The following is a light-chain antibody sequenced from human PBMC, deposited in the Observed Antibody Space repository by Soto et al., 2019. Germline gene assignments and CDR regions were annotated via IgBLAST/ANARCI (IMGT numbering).Light chain of an antibody. CDR2: GTS. J-gene: IGKJ1*01. Sequence: IVMTQSPATLSVSPGGRATPSCRASQSISTKLAWYQQEPGQDHRLLIYGTSTRAGGVPARCSGGGSGTECTLTITSLQSEDVAVYYCHQYNGWPRTFGQGTKVDIK. V-gene: IGKV3-15*01. CDR1: QSISTK. CDR3: HQYNGWPRT.